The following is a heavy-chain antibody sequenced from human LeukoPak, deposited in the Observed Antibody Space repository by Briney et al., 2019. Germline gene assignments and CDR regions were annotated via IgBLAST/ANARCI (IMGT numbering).Heavy chain of an antibody. D-gene: IGHD6-13*01. CDR2: IIPIFGTA. CDR1: GGTFSSYA. J-gene: IGHJ4*02. V-gene: IGHV1-69*05. CDR3: ARAARAPGYSSSWSPFDY. Sequence: SVKVSCXASGGTFSSYAISWVRQAPGQGLAWMGRIIPIFGTANYAQKFQGRVTITTDESTSTAYMELSSLRSEDTAVYYRARAARAPGYSSSWSPFDYWGQGTLVTVSS.